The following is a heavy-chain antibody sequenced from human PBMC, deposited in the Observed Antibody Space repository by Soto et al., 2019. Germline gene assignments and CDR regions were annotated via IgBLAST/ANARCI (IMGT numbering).Heavy chain of an antibody. CDR2: ISTSSRYT. CDR3: ARDSTGWRAVYDS. V-gene: IGHV3-11*05. J-gene: IGHJ4*02. D-gene: IGHD6-19*01. CDR1: VFTFSDYY. Sequence: QVQLVESGGGLVKPGGSLRLSCAASVFTFSDYYMNWIRQAPGNGLEWVSYISTSSRYTNYADSVQGRFTISRDNAKNSLYLQMNNLRAEDTAVYYCARDSTGWRAVYDSWGQGTLVTVSS.